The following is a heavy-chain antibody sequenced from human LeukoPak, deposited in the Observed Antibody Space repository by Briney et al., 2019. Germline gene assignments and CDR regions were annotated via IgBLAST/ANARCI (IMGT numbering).Heavy chain of an antibody. J-gene: IGHJ4*02. CDR2: IIPIFGTA. V-gene: IGHV1-69*13. Sequence: GASVKVSCKASGGTFSSYAISWVRQAPGQGLEWMGGIIPIFGTANYAQKFQGRVTITADESTSTAYMELSSLRSEDTAVYYCARGSSAYYYDSSGYYYRLYYFDYWGQGTLVTVSS. D-gene: IGHD3-22*01. CDR3: ARGSSAYYYDSSGYYYRLYYFDY. CDR1: GGTFSSYA.